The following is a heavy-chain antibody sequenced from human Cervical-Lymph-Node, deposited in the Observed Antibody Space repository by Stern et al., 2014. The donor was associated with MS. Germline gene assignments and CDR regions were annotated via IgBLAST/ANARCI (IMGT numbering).Heavy chain of an antibody. Sequence: VQLVESGAEVKKPGSSVKVSCKASGDTFNNYGISWVRQAPGQGPEWMGRITPIVYLANSAQKFQDRVTISADKSTNTAYMELSSLRSDDTAVYYCARDLYHDGSAYRTTPLFDFWGQGTLVTVSS. V-gene: IGHV1-69*09. CDR3: ARDLYHDGSAYRTTPLFDF. CDR1: GDTFNNYG. CDR2: ITPIVYLA. J-gene: IGHJ4*02. D-gene: IGHD3-22*01.